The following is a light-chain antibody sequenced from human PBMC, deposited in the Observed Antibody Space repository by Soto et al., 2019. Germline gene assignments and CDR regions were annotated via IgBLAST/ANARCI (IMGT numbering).Light chain of an antibody. CDR3: HQYNNWPRYA. CDR2: GAS. CDR1: QSVSMY. Sequence: EIVMTQSPATLSVSPGERATLSCRASQSVSMYLAWYQQKPGQAPRLLIYGASTRPTGIPSRFSGSGSGTEVALTISSLQSEDFAVYYCHQYNNWPRYAFGQGTKLEIK. J-gene: IGKJ2*01. V-gene: IGKV3-15*01.